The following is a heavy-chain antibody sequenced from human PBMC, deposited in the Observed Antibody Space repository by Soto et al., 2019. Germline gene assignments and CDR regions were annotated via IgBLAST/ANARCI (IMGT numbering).Heavy chain of an antibody. CDR3: ARGSEVPGETDSFDS. CDR1: GDTLTSNVW. V-gene: IGHV4-4*02. CDR2: IYHNGNT. J-gene: IGHJ4*02. Sequence: SETLSLTCAVSGDTLTSNVWWNWVRQTSGKGLEWIGEIYHNGNTDYNPSLKSRVTMSVDKSRNQFSLMLSSVTAADTAIYYCARGSEVPGETDSFDSWGQGTLVTVSS.